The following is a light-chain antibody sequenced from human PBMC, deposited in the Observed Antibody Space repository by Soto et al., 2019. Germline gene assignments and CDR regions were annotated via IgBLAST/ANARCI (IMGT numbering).Light chain of an antibody. J-gene: IGKJ1*01. Sequence: DIQMTQSPSTLSASVGDRVTITCRASQSISNLLAWYQQKPGKAPNLLIYDASSLESGAPSRFSGSGSGTEFTLTISSLQPDDFATYDCQQYNSYSPWTFGQGTKVEIK. CDR3: QQYNSYSPWT. CDR1: QSISNL. CDR2: DAS. V-gene: IGKV1-5*01.